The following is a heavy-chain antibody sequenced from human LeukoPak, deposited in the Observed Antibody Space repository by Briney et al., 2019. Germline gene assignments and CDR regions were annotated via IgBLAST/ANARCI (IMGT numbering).Heavy chain of an antibody. Sequence: ASVKVSCKASGFTFTSSAMQWVRQARGQRLEGIGWIVVGSGNTNYPQKFQERVNITRDMSTSTAYMELSSLSSEDTAVYYCAAGGIGGSGSRIGIQFDYWGQGTLVTVSS. CDR2: IVVGSGNT. D-gene: IGHD3-10*01. V-gene: IGHV1-58*02. CDR1: GFTFTSSA. J-gene: IGHJ4*02. CDR3: AAGGIGGSGSRIGIQFDY.